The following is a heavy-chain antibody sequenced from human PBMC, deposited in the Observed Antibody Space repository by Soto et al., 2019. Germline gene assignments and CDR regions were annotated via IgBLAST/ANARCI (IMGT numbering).Heavy chain of an antibody. CDR3: ARGGFIGTTPDY. CDR1: GYNFGGYW. V-gene: IGHV5-51*01. J-gene: IGHJ4*02. D-gene: IGHD1-7*01. Sequence: VEYLTISCKASGYNFGGYWIGWVRQMPAKGLEWMGIIFPVDSYTRYIPSFQGQVTISADKSISNVYLQWRSLKASDTAIYFCARGGFIGTTPDYWGQGTLVTVSS. CDR2: IFPVDSYT.